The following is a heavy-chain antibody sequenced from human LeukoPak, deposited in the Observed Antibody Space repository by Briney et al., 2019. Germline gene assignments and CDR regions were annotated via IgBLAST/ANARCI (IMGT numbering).Heavy chain of an antibody. CDR2: IYTSGST. Sequence: SETLSLTCTVTGGSISSGSYCWSWIRQPAGKGLESLGRIYTSGSTTYNPSLKSRVTISVATSKNQFSLKLSSVTAADTAVYYCARGDAGTGAIFDNWGQGTLVTVSS. J-gene: IGHJ4*02. CDR1: GGSISSGSYC. D-gene: IGHD6-13*01. V-gene: IGHV4-61*02. CDR3: ARGDAGTGAIFDN.